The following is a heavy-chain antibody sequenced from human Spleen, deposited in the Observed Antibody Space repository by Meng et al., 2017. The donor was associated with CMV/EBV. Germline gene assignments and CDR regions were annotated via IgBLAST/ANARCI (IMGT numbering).Heavy chain of an antibody. Sequence: GESLKISCAASGFTFSSYAMSWVRQAPGKGLEWVSVISDSGGSTYYADSVKGRFTISRDNSKNTLYLQMNSLRAEDTAVYYCAKGFDYGGKSVAPIDYWGQGTLVTVSS. CDR1: GFTFSSYA. J-gene: IGHJ4*02. CDR2: ISDSGGST. CDR3: AKGFDYGGKSVAPIDY. D-gene: IGHD4-23*01. V-gene: IGHV3-23*01.